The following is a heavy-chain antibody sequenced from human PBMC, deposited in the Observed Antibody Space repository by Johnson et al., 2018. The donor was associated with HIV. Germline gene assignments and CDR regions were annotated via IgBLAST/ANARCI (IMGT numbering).Heavy chain of an antibody. D-gene: IGHD6-19*01. J-gene: IGHJ3*02. CDR2: IYSGGST. CDR3: ARDAGQWLDDAFDI. CDR1: GFTFDDYG. V-gene: IGHV3-66*01. Sequence: VQLVESGGGVVRPGGSLRLSCAASGFTFDDYGMNWVRQAPEKGLEWVSVIYSGGSTYYADSVKGRFTISRDNSKNTLYLQMNSLRAEDTAVYYCARDAGQWLDDAFDIGGQGTMVTVSS.